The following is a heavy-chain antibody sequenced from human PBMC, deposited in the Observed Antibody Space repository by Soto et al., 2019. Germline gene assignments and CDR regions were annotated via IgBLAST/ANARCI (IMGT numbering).Heavy chain of an antibody. V-gene: IGHV1-69*13. CDR1: GGTFSSYA. Sequence: ASVKVSCKASGGTFSSYAISWVRQAPGQGLEWMGGIIPIFGTANYAQKFQGRVTITADESTSTAYMELSSLRSEDTAVYYCARDSGPYYYDSSGYYPADAFDIWGQGTMVTVSS. CDR2: IIPIFGTA. J-gene: IGHJ3*02. CDR3: ARDSGPYYYDSSGYYPADAFDI. D-gene: IGHD3-22*01.